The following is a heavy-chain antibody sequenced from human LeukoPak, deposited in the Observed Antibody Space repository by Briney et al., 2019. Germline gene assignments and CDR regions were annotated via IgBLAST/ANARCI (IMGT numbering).Heavy chain of an antibody. CDR2: ISSSSSTV. CDR1: GFTFSTFT. V-gene: IGHV3-48*01. CDR3: ARDRGGDYGDLFDY. D-gene: IGHD4-17*01. Sequence: PGGSLRLSCAASGFTFSTFTMNWVRQAPGEGLEWVSYISSSSSTVYYADSVTGRFTISRDNAKNSLYLQMNSLRAEDTAVYYCARDRGGDYGDLFDYWGQGTLVTVSS. J-gene: IGHJ4*02.